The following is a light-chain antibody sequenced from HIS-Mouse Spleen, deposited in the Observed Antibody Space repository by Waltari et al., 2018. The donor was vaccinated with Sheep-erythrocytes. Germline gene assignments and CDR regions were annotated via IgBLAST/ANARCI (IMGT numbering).Light chain of an antibody. J-gene: IGLJ1*01. CDR3: QAWDSSIYV. CDR2: QDS. CDR1: KWGDKY. Sequence: SYELTQPPSVSVSPGQTASITCSGYKWGDKYACWYQQKPGQSPVLVIYQDSKRPSGIPERFSGSNSGNTATLTISGTQAMDEADYYCQAWDSSIYVFGTGTKVTVL. V-gene: IGLV3-1*01.